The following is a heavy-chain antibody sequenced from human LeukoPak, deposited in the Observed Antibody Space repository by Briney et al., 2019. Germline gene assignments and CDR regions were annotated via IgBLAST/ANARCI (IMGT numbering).Heavy chain of an antibody. D-gene: IGHD3-22*01. CDR2: IRYDGSNK. V-gene: IGHV3-30*02. CDR3: AKAGYYDSSGYYENYYYYYMDV. J-gene: IGHJ6*03. Sequence: GGSLRLSCAASRFTFSSHGMHWVRQAPGKGLEWVAFIRYDGSNKYYADSVKGRFTISRDNSKNTLYLQMNSLRAEDTAVYYCAKAGYYDSSGYYENYYYYYMDVWGKGTTVTVSS. CDR1: RFTFSSHG.